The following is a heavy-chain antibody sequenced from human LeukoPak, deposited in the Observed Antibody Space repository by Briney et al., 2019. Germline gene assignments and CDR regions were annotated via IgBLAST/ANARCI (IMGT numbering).Heavy chain of an antibody. Sequence: GGSLRLSCAASGFTFSSYWMSWVRQAPGKGLEWVANIKQDGSEKYYVDSVKGRFTISRDNARNSLYLQMNSLRAEDTAVYYCARLKAAAGRTFDYWGQGTLVTVSS. CDR1: GFTFSSYW. CDR3: ARLKAAAGRTFDY. J-gene: IGHJ4*02. D-gene: IGHD6-13*01. V-gene: IGHV3-7*01. CDR2: IKQDGSEK.